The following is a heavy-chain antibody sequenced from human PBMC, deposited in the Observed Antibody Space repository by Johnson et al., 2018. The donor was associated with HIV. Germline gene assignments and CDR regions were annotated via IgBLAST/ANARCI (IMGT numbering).Heavy chain of an antibody. J-gene: IGHJ3*02. CDR3: ARDATYYYDSSGYHDAFDI. V-gene: IGHV3-30*03. Sequence: VQLVESGGGVVQPGRSLRLSCAASGFTFSSYGMHWVRQAPGKGLEWVAVISYDGSNKYYADSVKGRFTISRDNSKNTLYLQMNSLRAEDTAVYYCARDATYYYDSSGYHDAFDIWGQGTMVTVSS. CDR1: GFTFSSYG. CDR2: ISYDGSNK. D-gene: IGHD3-22*01.